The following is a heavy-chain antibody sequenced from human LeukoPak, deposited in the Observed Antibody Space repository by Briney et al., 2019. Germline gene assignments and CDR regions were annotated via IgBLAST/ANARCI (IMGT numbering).Heavy chain of an antibody. CDR1: GFTFDDYA. D-gene: IGHD3-10*01. J-gene: IGHJ3*02. CDR2: ISWNSGSI. CDR3: AKDILAPRGVTPGAFDI. V-gene: IGHV3-9*01. Sequence: GGSLRLSCAASGFTFDDYAMHWVRQAPGKGLEWVSGISWNSGSIGYADSVKGRFTNSRDNAKNSLYLQMNSLRAEDTALYYCAKDILAPRGVTPGAFDIWGQGTMVTVSS.